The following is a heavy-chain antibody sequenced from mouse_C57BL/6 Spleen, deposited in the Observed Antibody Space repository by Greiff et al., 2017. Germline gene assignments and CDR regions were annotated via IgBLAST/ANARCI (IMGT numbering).Heavy chain of an antibody. CDR3: ASDYGSSSFAY. J-gene: IGHJ3*01. CDR1: GYSFTGYY. V-gene: IGHV1-42*01. D-gene: IGHD1-1*01. Sequence: VQLQQSGPELVKPGASVKISCKASGYSFTGYYMNWVKQSPEKSLEWIGEINPSTGGTTYNQKFKAKDTLTVDKSSSTAYMQLKSLTSEDSAVYYCASDYGSSSFAYWGQGTLVTVSA. CDR2: INPSTGGT.